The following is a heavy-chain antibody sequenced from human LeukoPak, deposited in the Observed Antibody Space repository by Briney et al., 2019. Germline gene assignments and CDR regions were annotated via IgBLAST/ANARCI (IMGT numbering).Heavy chain of an antibody. J-gene: IGHJ6*02. V-gene: IGHV2-70*04. Sequence: GPTLVNATQTLTLTCIFAGFALSTSGMRVRWIRQPPGKALEWLARIDWDDDKYYHTSLKTRLTISRDTSKNQVVLTTTDMDPVDTATYYCARTSRYYGMDVWGQGTTVTVSS. CDR3: ARTSRYYGMDV. CDR1: GFALSTSGMR. CDR2: IDWDDDK.